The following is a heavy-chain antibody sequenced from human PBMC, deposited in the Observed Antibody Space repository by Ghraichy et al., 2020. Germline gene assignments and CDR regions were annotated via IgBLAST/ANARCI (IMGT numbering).Heavy chain of an antibody. CDR1: GFTFSDYY. V-gene: IGHV3-11*01. CDR2: IGTSATPL. Sequence: GESLNISCAASGFTFSDYYMGWIRQAPGKGLEWVSYIGTSATPLYYTDSLKGRFIISRDNAKNSLNLQINRLTAEDTAVYYCARVGCSGGGCVGPDYFYGMDVWGQGTTVTVSS. J-gene: IGHJ6*02. CDR3: ARVGCSGGGCVGPDYFYGMDV. D-gene: IGHD2-15*01.